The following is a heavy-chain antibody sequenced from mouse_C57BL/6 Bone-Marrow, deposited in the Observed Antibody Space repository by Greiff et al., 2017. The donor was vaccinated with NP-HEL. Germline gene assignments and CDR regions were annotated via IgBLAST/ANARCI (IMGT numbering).Heavy chain of an antibody. Sequence: VQLKQSGGGLVKPGGSLKLSCAASGFTFSDYGMHWVRQAPEKGLEWVAYISSGSSTIYYADTVKGRFTISRDNAKNTLVLQMTSLRSEDKAMYYCARRRYSNWFAYWGQGTLVTVSA. CDR2: ISSGSSTI. V-gene: IGHV5-17*01. J-gene: IGHJ3*01. CDR1: GFTFSDYG. CDR3: ARRRYSNWFAY. D-gene: IGHD2-5*01.